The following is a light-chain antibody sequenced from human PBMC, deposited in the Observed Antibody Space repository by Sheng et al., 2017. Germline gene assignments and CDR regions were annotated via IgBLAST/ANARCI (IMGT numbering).Light chain of an antibody. CDR2: GAS. CDR1: QSVGRK. J-gene: IGKJ3*01. Sequence: ETVMTQSPATLSLSPGERATLSCRASQSVGRKLAWYQQKPGQAPRLLIYGASTRATGIPARFSGSGSGTEFTLTISSLQSEDFAVYYCQQYNNWPLSFGPGTKVDIK. V-gene: IGKV3-15*01. CDR3: QQYNNWPLS.